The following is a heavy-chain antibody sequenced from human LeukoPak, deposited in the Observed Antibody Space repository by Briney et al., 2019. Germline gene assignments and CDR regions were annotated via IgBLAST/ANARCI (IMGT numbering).Heavy chain of an antibody. V-gene: IGHV3-48*01. CDR3: ARGSLYYFDQ. Sequence: PGGSLRLSCAASGFTFSSYSMNWVRQAPGKGLEWVSYITSGTIHHADSVKGRFTISSDNAKNSLYLQMNSLRAEDTAVYYCARGSLYYFDQWGQGTLVTVSS. CDR2: ITSGTI. CDR1: GFTFSSYS. J-gene: IGHJ4*02.